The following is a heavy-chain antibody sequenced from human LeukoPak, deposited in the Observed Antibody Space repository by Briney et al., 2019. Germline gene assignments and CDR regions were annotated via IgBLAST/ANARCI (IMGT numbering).Heavy chain of an antibody. J-gene: IGHJ5*02. CDR2: IKQDGSEK. CDR1: GFTFSTSW. CDR3: ARKLYYYDSVDFGWFDP. D-gene: IGHD3-22*01. Sequence: GGSLRLSCAASGFTFSTSWMSWVRQAPGKGLECVANIKQDGSEKYYIDSVKGRFTISRDNTKNSLYLQMNSLRAEDTAVYYCARKLYYYDSVDFGWFDPWGQGTLVTVSS. V-gene: IGHV3-7*01.